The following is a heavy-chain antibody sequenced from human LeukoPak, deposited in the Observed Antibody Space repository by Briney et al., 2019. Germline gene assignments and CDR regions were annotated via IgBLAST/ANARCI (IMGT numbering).Heavy chain of an antibody. D-gene: IGHD7-27*01. Sequence: GGSLRLSCAASGFTFSTYWMHWVRQAPGTGLVWVSLINSDGSSTNYADSVKGRFTISRDNAKNALYLQVNSLRADDTAVYYCARHLGTYSDHWGQGTLVTVSS. CDR1: GFTFSTYW. V-gene: IGHV3-74*01. CDR2: INSDGSST. CDR3: ARHLGTYSDH. J-gene: IGHJ4*02.